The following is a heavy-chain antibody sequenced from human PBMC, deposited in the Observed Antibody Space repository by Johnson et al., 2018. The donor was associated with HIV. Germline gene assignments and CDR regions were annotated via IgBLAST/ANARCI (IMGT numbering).Heavy chain of an antibody. CDR3: ARGGTYYYGLGPSDAFDM. J-gene: IGHJ3*02. CDR2: INWNGGST. Sequence: EVHLVESGGGVVRPGGSLRLSCAASGFTFDDHGMSWVRQATGKGLEWVSGINWNGGSTGYADSVKGRFTISRDNAKNSLYLQMNSLRAEDTALYYCARGGTYYYGLGPSDAFDMWGQGTMVTVSS. V-gene: IGHV3-20*04. D-gene: IGHD3-10*01. CDR1: GFTFDDHG.